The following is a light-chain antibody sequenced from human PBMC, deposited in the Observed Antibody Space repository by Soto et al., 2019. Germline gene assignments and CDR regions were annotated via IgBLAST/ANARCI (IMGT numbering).Light chain of an antibody. Sequence: QSALTQPPSASGSPGQSVTISCTGTSSDVGAYNYVSWYQQHPGKVPKVMIYEVSKRASGVPDLFSGSKSGNTASLTVSGLQAEDEADYYCSSYAGNNIYVFGTGTKLTVL. CDR1: SSDVGAYNY. CDR3: SSYAGNNIYV. CDR2: EVS. J-gene: IGLJ1*01. V-gene: IGLV2-8*01.